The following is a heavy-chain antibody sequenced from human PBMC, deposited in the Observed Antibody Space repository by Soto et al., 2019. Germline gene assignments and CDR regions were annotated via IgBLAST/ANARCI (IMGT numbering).Heavy chain of an antibody. CDR3: TTESRITMIVDAFDI. Sequence: GGSLRLSCAASGFTFNRAWMNWVRQAPGKGLEWVGRIKSKTDGGTTDYAAPVKGRFTISRDDSKNTLYLQMNSLKTEDTAVYYCTTESRITMIVDAFDIWGQGTMVTV. J-gene: IGHJ3*02. CDR2: IKSKTDGGTT. V-gene: IGHV3-15*07. CDR1: GFTFNRAW. D-gene: IGHD3-22*01.